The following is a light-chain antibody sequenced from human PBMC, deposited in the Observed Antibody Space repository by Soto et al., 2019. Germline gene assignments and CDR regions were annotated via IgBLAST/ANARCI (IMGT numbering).Light chain of an antibody. V-gene: IGLV2-14*01. CDR1: SSDVGGYNY. J-gene: IGLJ2*01. CDR3: SSYTSSSTLGV. Sequence: QSVLTQPASVSGSPGQSITISCTGTSSDVGGYNYVSWYQQHPGKAPKLMIYDVSNRPSGVSNRFSRSKSGNTASLTISGLQAEDEADYSCSSYTSSSTLGVFGGGTKLTVL. CDR2: DVS.